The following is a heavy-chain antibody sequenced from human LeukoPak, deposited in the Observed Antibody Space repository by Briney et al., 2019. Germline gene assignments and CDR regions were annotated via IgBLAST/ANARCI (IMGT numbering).Heavy chain of an antibody. V-gene: IGHV3-33*01. CDR3: ARRQGDAFDI. CDR1: GFTFTNYG. CDR2: IWYDGSNK. Sequence: PGRSLRLSCAASGFTFTNYGMHWVRQAPGKGLEWVAIIWYDGSNKYYADSVKGRFTISRDNSKNTLFLQMNSLRAEDTAVYYCARRQGDAFDIWGQGTMVTVSS. J-gene: IGHJ3*02.